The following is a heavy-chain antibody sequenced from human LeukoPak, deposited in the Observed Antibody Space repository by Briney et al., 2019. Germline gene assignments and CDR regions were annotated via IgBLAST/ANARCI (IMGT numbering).Heavy chain of an antibody. CDR1: GYTFTSYG. D-gene: IGHD1-26*01. J-gene: IGHJ4*02. V-gene: IGHV1-18*01. CDR2: ISAYNGNT. Sequence: ASVKVFCKASGYTFTSYGISWVRQAPGQGLEWMGWISAYNGNTNYAQKLQGRVTMTTDTSTSTAYMELRSLRSDDTAVYYCARVRVVEVEWELLMEVDDDFDYWGQGTLVTVSS. CDR3: ARVRVVEVEWELLMEVDDDFDY.